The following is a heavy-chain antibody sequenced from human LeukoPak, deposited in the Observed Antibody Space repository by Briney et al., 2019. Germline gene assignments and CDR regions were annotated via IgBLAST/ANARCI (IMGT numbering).Heavy chain of an antibody. D-gene: IGHD1-26*01. CDR2: ISYDGSNK. J-gene: IGHJ4*02. CDR1: GFTFSSYG. Sequence: GGSLRLSCAASGFTFSSYGMHWVRQAPGKGLEWVAVISYDGSNKYYADSVKGRFTISRDNSKNTLYLQMNSLRAEDTAVYYCAKDLVAVGATTLDYWGQGTLVTVSS. CDR3: AKDLVAVGATTLDY. V-gene: IGHV3-30*18.